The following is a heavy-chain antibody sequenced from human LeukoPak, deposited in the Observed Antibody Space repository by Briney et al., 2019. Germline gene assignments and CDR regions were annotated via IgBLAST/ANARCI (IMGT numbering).Heavy chain of an antibody. J-gene: IGHJ4*02. Sequence: GGSLRLSCAASGFTFSLYSMNWVRQAPGKGLEWVSYITSGSSTICYADSVRGRFTISRDNAKNSLFLQMNSLRAEDTAVYYCARDGGGDYWGQGTLVTVSS. CDR3: ARDGGGDY. CDR1: GFTFSLYS. V-gene: IGHV3-48*01. D-gene: IGHD3-16*01. CDR2: ITSGSSTI.